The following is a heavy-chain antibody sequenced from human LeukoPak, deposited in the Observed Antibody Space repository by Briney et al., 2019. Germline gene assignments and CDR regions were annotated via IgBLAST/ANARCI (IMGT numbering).Heavy chain of an antibody. V-gene: IGHV3-30-3*01. J-gene: IGHJ4*02. Sequence: GGSLGLSCAASGFTFRNYVIHWVRQAPGKGLEWVAVTSSDLNVKLYADSVKGRYTISRDNSRSTLYLQMNSLRPEDTAIYYCAREGYYGSGSPPSLYFDYWGQGTLVTVSS. CDR2: TSSDLNVK. CDR3: AREGYYGSGSPPSLYFDY. CDR1: GFTFRNYV. D-gene: IGHD3-10*01.